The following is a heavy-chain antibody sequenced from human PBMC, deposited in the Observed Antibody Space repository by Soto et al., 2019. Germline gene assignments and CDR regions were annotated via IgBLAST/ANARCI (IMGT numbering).Heavy chain of an antibody. J-gene: IGHJ4*02. D-gene: IGHD3-22*01. V-gene: IGHV5-10-1*01. Sequence: LKISCKGSGYSFAGYWITWVRQKPGKGLEWMGRIDPSDSQTYYSPSFRGHVTISVTKSITTVFLQWSSLRASDTAMYYCARQIYDSDTGPNFQYYFDSWGQGTPVTVS. CDR2: IDPSDSQT. CDR1: GYSFAGYW. CDR3: ARQIYDSDTGPNFQYYFDS.